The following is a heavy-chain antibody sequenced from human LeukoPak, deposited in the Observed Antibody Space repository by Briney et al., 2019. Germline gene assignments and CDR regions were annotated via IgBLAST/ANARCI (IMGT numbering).Heavy chain of an antibody. CDR1: GYSFTTHW. D-gene: IGHD4-17*01. CDR2: IYPGDSDT. J-gene: IGHJ6*02. CDR3: ARWDYGDYSYYYGMDV. Sequence: GESLKISCKGSGYSFTTHWIGWVRQMPGEGLQWMGIIYPGDSDTRYSPSFQGQVTISADKSISTAYLQWSSLKASDTAIYYCARWDYGDYSYYYGMDVWGQGTTVTVSS. V-gene: IGHV5-51*01.